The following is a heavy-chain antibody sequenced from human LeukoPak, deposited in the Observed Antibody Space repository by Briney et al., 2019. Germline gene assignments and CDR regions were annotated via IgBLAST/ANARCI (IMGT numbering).Heavy chain of an antibody. D-gene: IGHD2-8*02. Sequence: GSLRLSCAVSGFTMSNYWMNWVPQAPGEGLVWVSHINPGDGSTTGYADSVKGRFTVSRDNAKSTLYLQMTSLKDGDTAVYYCVGDGMGTDPYYLWGQGTLVTVSS. CDR2: INPGDGSTT. V-gene: IGHV3-74*01. CDR3: VGDGMGTDPYYL. J-gene: IGHJ4*01. CDR1: GFTMSNYW.